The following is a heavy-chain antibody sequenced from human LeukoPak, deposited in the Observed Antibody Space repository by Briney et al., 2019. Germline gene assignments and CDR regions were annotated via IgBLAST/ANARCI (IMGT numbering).Heavy chain of an antibody. CDR1: GFILNASA. D-gene: IGHD3-3*01. Sequence: PWGSLILSCADSGFILNASAIYWVRQASGKGLEWVGRIRSKDHAYATSYAASLKGRFTISRDDSKNMAYLQMNSLKIEDTAVYYCTSPIFSSIPSRPVDYWGQGTLVTVSS. CDR2: IRSKDHAYAT. V-gene: IGHV3-73*01. J-gene: IGHJ4*02. CDR3: TSPIFSSIPSRPVDY.